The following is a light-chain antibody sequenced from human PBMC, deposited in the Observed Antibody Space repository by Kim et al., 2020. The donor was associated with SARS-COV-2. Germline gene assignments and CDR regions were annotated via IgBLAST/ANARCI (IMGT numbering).Light chain of an antibody. CDR1: PYFTRG. Sequence: GDRVTITCRATPYFTRGLAWYQQKPGRAPKLLIYDASTLDRGVPSRFRSIGSVTEFTLTINSLQPDDFASYYCQHRQTFGQGTKVDIK. V-gene: IGKV1-5*01. CDR2: DAS. J-gene: IGKJ1*01. CDR3: QHRQT.